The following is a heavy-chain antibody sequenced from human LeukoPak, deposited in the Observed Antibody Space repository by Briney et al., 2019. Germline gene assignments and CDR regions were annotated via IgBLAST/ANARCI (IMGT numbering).Heavy chain of an antibody. Sequence: PGGSLRLSCAASGFTVSSNYMSWVRQAPGKGLEWVSVIYSGGSTYYADSVKGRFTISRDNSKNTLYLQMNSLRAEDTAVYYCARDERSSQWLVVAYYYYYGMDVWGQGTTVTVSS. CDR2: IYSGGST. CDR3: ARDERSSQWLVVAYYYYYGMDV. D-gene: IGHD6-19*01. CDR1: GFTVSSNY. J-gene: IGHJ6*02. V-gene: IGHV3-66*01.